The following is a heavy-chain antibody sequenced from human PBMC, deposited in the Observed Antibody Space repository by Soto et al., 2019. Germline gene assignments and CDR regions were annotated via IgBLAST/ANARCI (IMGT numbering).Heavy chain of an antibody. D-gene: IGHD6-6*01. CDR2: INHSGST. CDR3: ASLPYIAARQPQRVIYYSYYGMDV. CDR1: GGSFSGYY. Sequence: NPSETLSLTCAVYGGSFSGYYWSWIRQPPGKGLEWIGEINHSGSTDYNPSLKSRVTISVDTSKNQFSLKLSSVTAADTAVYYCASLPYIAARQPQRVIYYSYYGMDVWGQGTTVTSP. J-gene: IGHJ6*02. V-gene: IGHV4-34*01.